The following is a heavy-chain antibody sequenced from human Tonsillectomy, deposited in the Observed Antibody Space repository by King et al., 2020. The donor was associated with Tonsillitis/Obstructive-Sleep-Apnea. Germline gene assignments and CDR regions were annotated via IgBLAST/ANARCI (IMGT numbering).Heavy chain of an antibody. J-gene: IGHJ4*02. V-gene: IGHV3-7*04. D-gene: IGHD3-16*01. Sequence: VQLVESGGGLVQPGGSLRLSCAASGFTFSSYWMNWVRQAPGKGLEWVANIKQDGSEKYYVDSVKGRFTISRDKAKNSLYLQMDSLRVEDTAVYYCARDGFNYGVDHWGQGTLVTVSS. CDR3: ARDGFNYGVDH. CDR2: IKQDGSEK. CDR1: GFTFSSYW.